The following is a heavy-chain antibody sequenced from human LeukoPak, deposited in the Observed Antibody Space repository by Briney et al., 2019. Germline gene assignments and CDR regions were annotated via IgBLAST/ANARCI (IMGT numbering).Heavy chain of an antibody. V-gene: IGHV1-2*02. CDR2: INPNSGGT. CDR3: ASVAYCTKGVCINFDL. J-gene: IGHJ4*02. CDR1: GYTFTGSY. D-gene: IGHD2-8*01. Sequence: ASVKVSCKASGYTFTGSYIHWMRQAPGQGLERMGWINPNSGGTKYAQKFQGRVTVTGDTSTSTAYMELSGLRADDTAVYYCASVAYCTKGVCINFDLWGQGTLVTVSS.